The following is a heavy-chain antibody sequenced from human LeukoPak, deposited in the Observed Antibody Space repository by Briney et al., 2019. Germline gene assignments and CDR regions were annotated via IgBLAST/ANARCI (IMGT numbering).Heavy chain of an antibody. CDR2: INPSGGST. Sequence: ASVKVSCKASGYTFTSYYMHWVRQAPGQGLEWMGIINPSGGSTSYAQKFQGRVTMTRDMSTSTVYMELSSLRSEDTAVYYCARDGVATIDLDYWGQGTLVTVSS. CDR1: GYTFTSYY. V-gene: IGHV1-46*01. D-gene: IGHD5-12*01. CDR3: ARDGVATIDLDY. J-gene: IGHJ4*02.